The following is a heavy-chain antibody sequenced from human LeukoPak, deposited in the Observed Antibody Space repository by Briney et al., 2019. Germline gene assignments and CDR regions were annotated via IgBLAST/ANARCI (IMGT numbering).Heavy chain of an antibody. D-gene: IGHD5-12*01. J-gene: IGHJ4*02. CDR2: IYYSGST. CDR3: ARGSGYDHVYDF. V-gene: IGHV4-59*01. CDR1: GGSISSYY. Sequence: SETLSFTCTVSGGSISSYYWSWIRQPPGKGLEWIGYIYYSGSTNYNPSLKSRVTISVDTSKNQFSLKLSSVTAADTAVYYCARGSGYDHVYDFWGQGTLVTVSS.